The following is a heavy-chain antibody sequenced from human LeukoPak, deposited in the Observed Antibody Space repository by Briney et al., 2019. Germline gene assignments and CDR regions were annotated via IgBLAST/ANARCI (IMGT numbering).Heavy chain of an antibody. CDR3: ARGPAGYN. D-gene: IGHD1-1*01. V-gene: IGHV3-53*01. CDR1: GFTFSSYS. Sequence: GGSLRLSCAASGFTFSSYSMNWVRQAPGKGLEWVSVIYSGGSTDYADSAKGRFTISRDNLKNTLYLQMNSLRAEDTAVYYCARGPAGYNWGQGTLVTFSS. J-gene: IGHJ4*02. CDR2: IYSGGST.